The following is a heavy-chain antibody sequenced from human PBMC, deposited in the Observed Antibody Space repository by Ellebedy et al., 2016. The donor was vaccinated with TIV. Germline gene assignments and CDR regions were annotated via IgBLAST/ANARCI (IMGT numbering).Heavy chain of an antibody. CDR2: ISAYNGNT. V-gene: IGHV1-18*01. D-gene: IGHD3-10*01. CDR1: GYTFTSYG. Sequence: AASVKVSCKASGYTFTSYGISWVRQAPGQGLEWMGWISAYNGNTNYAQKFQGRVTITRDTSASTAYMELSSLRSEDTAVYYCARVYGAFNWFDPWGQGTLVTVSS. J-gene: IGHJ5*02. CDR3: ARVYGAFNWFDP.